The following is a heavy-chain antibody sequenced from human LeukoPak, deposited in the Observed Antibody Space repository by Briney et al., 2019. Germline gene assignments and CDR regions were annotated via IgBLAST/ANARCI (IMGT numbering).Heavy chain of an antibody. CDR2: ISANNGIT. CDR3: ARDWHCNVDSCRDCFDP. D-gene: IGHD2-15*01. Sequence: ASVKVSCKASGYTFPSYGISWVRQAPGQGLEWMGWISANNGITKYAQMLQGRVTMTTDTSTSTAYMELRSLRSDDTAVYYCARDWHCNVDSCRDCFDPWGQGTLVTVSS. V-gene: IGHV1-18*01. CDR1: GYTFPSYG. J-gene: IGHJ5*02.